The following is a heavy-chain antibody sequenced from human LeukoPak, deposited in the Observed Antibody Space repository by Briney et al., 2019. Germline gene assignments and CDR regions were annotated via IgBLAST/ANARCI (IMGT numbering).Heavy chain of an antibody. V-gene: IGHV4-59*01. CDR3: ARGSVAALDY. CDR1: GGSISNYY. Sequence: SETLSLTCTVSGGSISNYYWSWIRQPPGKGLEWIGYIYYSGSTNYNPSLKSRVTISVDTSKNQFSLKLSSVTAADTAVYYCARGSVAALDYWGQGTLVTVSS. J-gene: IGHJ4*02. D-gene: IGHD2-15*01. CDR2: IYYSGST.